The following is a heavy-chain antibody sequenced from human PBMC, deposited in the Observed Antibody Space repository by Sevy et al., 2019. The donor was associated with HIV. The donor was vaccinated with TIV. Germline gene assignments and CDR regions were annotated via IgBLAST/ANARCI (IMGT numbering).Heavy chain of an antibody. CDR1: GFTFDDHA. CDR2: ISWNGTKI. Sequence: GGSLRLSCAASGFTFDDHAMHWVRQAPGKGLEWVSLISWNGTKIEYADSVKGRFTVSRDNSKNSLYLQMNSLRVEDTALYYCAKDYAEYYYMEVWGKGTTVTVSS. J-gene: IGHJ6*03. V-gene: IGHV3-43D*04. CDR3: AKDYAEYYYMEV.